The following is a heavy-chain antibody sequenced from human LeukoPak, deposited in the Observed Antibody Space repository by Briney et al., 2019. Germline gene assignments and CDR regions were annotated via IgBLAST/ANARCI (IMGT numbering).Heavy chain of an antibody. V-gene: IGHV1-8*01. CDR1: GYTFTGYD. Sequence: GASVKVSCKASGYTFTGYDINWVRQATGQGLEWMGWMNPNSGNTGYAQKFQGRVTMTRNTSISTAYMELSSLRSEDTAVYYCARGHYGDYVLPGLYYYYGMDVWGQGTTVTVSS. CDR2: MNPNSGNT. J-gene: IGHJ6*02. CDR3: ARGHYGDYVLPGLYYYYGMDV. D-gene: IGHD4-17*01.